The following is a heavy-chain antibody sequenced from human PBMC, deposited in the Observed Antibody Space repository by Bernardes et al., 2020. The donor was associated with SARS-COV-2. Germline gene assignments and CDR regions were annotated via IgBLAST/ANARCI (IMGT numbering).Heavy chain of an antibody. J-gene: IGHJ4*02. V-gene: IGHV4-39*01. D-gene: IGHD2-8*02. CDR1: GGSISSSSYY. CDR3: ARGRNSVNMILVVIGFTVYFDY. Sequence: SETLSLTCTVSGGSISSSSYYWGWIRQPPGKGLEWIGSIYYSGSTYYNPSLKSRVTTSVDTSKNQFSLKLSSVTAADTAVYYCARGRNSVNMILVVIGFTVYFDYWGQGTLVTVSS. CDR2: IYYSGST.